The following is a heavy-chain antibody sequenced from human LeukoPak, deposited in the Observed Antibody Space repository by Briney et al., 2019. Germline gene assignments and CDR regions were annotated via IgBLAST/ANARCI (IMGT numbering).Heavy chain of an antibody. D-gene: IGHD6-19*01. V-gene: IGHV5-51*01. CDR2: IYPGDSDT. CDR3: AGHNDQSVAAD. Sequence: GESLKISCKGSGYTFTTYWIAWVRQMPGKGLEWMGIIYPGDSDTRYSPSFQGQVTISADKSISTAYLQWSSLKASDTAMYYCAGHNDQSVAADWGQGTLVTVSS. CDR1: GYTFTTYW. J-gene: IGHJ4*02.